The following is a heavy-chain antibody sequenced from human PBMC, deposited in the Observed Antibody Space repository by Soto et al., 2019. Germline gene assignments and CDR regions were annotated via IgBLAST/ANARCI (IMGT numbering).Heavy chain of an antibody. V-gene: IGHV4-59*01. CDR3: ASSGIVGREVNTWFDP. J-gene: IGHJ5*02. Sequence: SETLSLTCTVSAGSITTSYWSWIRQPLGKALEWIGYISYRGSTNYNPSLKSRLTISIDTSKSQISLKLTSMTTADTAVYYRASSGIVGREVNTWFDPWGQGTLVTV. D-gene: IGHD3-22*01. CDR1: AGSITTSY. CDR2: ISYRGST.